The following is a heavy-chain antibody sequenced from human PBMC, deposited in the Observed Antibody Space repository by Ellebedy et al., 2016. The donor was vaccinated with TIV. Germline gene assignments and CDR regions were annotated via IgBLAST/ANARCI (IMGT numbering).Heavy chain of an antibody. CDR1: GYTLTGYY. CDR3: ARDLAGPFDY. Sequence: ASVKVSCKASGYTLTGYYMHWVRQAPGHGLEWMGWIIPNSGGTNYAQKFQGRVTMTRDTSISTAYMELSRLRSDDTAIYYCARDLAGPFDYWGQGILVTVSS. CDR2: IIPNSGGT. V-gene: IGHV1-2*02. J-gene: IGHJ4*02.